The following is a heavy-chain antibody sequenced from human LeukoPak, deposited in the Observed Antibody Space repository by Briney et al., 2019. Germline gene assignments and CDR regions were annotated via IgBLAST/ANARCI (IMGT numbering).Heavy chain of an antibody. J-gene: IGHJ4*02. D-gene: IGHD2-15*01. V-gene: IGHV3-23*01. CDR3: ARSWDIAALFDY. Sequence: GGSLRLSCAASGFTFSSYVMSWVRQAPGKGPEWASSISGSGGATYYADSVKGRFTISRDNAKNSLYLQMNSLRAEDTAVYYCARSWDIAALFDYWGQGTLVTVSS. CDR2: ISGSGGAT. CDR1: GFTFSSYV.